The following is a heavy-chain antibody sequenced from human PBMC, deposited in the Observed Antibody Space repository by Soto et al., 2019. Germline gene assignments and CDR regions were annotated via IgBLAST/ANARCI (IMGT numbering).Heavy chain of an antibody. CDR2: IFYSGNT. V-gene: IGHV4-39*01. CDR3: ARLGGYCSTTGCYGYYAMDV. D-gene: IGHD2-2*01. Sequence: PSETLSLTCTVSGGSISSTSYYWGWIRQSPGKGLEWIGSIFYSGNTYYNPSLKSRVTMSVDTSKNQFSLKLSSVTAADTAVYYCARLGGYCSTTGCYGYYAMDVWGQGTTVTVSS. CDR1: GGSISSTSYY. J-gene: IGHJ6*02.